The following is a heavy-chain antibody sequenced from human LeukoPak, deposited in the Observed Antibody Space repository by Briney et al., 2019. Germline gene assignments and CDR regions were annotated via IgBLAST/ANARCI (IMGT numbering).Heavy chain of an antibody. J-gene: IGHJ5*02. CDR2: IYYSGST. Sequence: SETLSLTCTVSGGSISSYYWSWIRRPPGKGLEWIGYIYYSGSTNYNPSLKSRVTISVDTSKNQFSLKLSSLTAADTAVYYCARGYGSSWDWFDPWGQGTLVTVSS. D-gene: IGHD6-13*01. CDR3: ARGYGSSWDWFDP. CDR1: GGSISSYY. V-gene: IGHV4-59*01.